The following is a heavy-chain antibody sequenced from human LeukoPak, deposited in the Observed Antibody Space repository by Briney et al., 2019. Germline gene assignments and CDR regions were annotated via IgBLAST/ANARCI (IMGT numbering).Heavy chain of an antibody. D-gene: IGHD3-3*01. CDR2: INPNSGGA. CDR1: GYTFSGYY. V-gene: IGHV1-2*02. J-gene: IGHJ4*02. CDR3: ARGPRYYDFWSGNEYYFDY. Sequence: GASVKVSCKASGYTFSGYYMHWVRQAPGHGLEWMGSINPNSGGANYAQKFQGRVTMTWETSISTAYMELSRLSSDDTAVYYCARGPRYYDFWSGNEYYFDYWGQGTLVTVSS.